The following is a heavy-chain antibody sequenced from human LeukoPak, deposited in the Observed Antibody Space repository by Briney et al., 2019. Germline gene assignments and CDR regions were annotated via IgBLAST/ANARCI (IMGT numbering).Heavy chain of an antibody. Sequence: SETLSLTCTVSGDSISSANYYWGWVRQPPGKGLEWIGSIYFSGSTYYNPSLKSRVTISVETSKVQFSLKLSSVTAADTAVYYCARDSCSSTSCRKKFDNWGQGTLVTVSA. CDR1: GDSISSANYY. V-gene: IGHV4-39*07. CDR3: ARDSCSSTSCRKKFDN. CDR2: IYFSGST. D-gene: IGHD2-2*01. J-gene: IGHJ4*02.